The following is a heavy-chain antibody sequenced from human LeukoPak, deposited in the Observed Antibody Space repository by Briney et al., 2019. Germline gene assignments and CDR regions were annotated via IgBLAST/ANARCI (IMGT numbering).Heavy chain of an antibody. D-gene: IGHD2-2*02. CDR1: GFTLSGFG. CDR2: IQYDGSYK. Sequence: GGSLRLSCATSGFTLSGFGMHWVARAPGKGLEWVAFIQYDGSYKFYADSVQGRFSFSRDNSKSTLLLPMNSLRPDDTALYYCAKTSDQLLYSNFYFWGQGTLVTVSS. J-gene: IGHJ4*02. CDR3: AKTSDQLLYSNFYF. V-gene: IGHV3-30*02.